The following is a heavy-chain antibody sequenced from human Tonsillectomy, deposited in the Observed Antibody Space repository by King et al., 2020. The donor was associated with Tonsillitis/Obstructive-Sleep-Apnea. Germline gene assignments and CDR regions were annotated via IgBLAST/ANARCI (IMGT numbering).Heavy chain of an antibody. CDR1: GGSISSSSYY. D-gene: IGHD3-3*01. V-gene: IGHV4-39*07. Sequence: VQLQESGPGLVKPSETLSLTCTVSGGSISSSSYYWGWIRQPPGKGLEWIGSIYYSGSTYYNPSLKSRVTISVDTSKNQFSLKLSSVTAADTAVYYCAREYGPPDDFWSGYTPRSGYYYYYGMDVWGQGTTVTVSS. CDR2: IYYSGST. J-gene: IGHJ6*02. CDR3: AREYGPPDDFWSGYTPRSGYYYYYGMDV.